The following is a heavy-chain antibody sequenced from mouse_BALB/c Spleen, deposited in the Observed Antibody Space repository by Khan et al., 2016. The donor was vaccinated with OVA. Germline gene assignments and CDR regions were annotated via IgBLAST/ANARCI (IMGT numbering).Heavy chain of an antibody. D-gene: IGHD2-1*01. CDR1: GYTFTDFA. V-gene: IGHV1S137*01. J-gene: IGHJ3*01. CDR3: VRGSGNYRFAY. Sequence: QVRLQQSGAELVRPGVSVKISCKGSGYTFTDFAMHWVKQSHAKSLEWIGVISTYYGDATNNQKFKGKATMTVDKSSSTAYMELARLTSEDSAIYYCVRGSGNYRFAYWGQGTLVTVSA. CDR2: ISTYYGDA.